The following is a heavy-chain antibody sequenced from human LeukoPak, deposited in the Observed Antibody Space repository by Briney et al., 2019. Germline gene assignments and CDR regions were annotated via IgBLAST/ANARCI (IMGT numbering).Heavy chain of an antibody. D-gene: IGHD5-12*01. CDR2: IYSGGST. CDR1: GFTVSSNY. CDR3: ARDLATIEDPLYYYYYGMDV. V-gene: IGHV3-66*01. Sequence: GGSLRLSCAASGFTVSSNYMSWVRQAPGKGLEWVSVIYSGGSTYYADSVKGRFTISRDNSKNTLYLQMNSLRAEDTAVYYCARDLATIEDPLYYYYYGMDVWGQGTTVTLSS. J-gene: IGHJ6*02.